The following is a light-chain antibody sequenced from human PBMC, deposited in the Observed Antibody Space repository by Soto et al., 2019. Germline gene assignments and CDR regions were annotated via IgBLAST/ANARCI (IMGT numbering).Light chain of an antibody. CDR3: LLYYGGAPV. J-gene: IGLJ3*02. CDR2: STS. V-gene: IGLV7-43*01. CDR1: TGAVTSGYY. Sequence: QTVVTQEPSLTVSPGVTVTLTCASSTGAVTSGYYPNWFQQKPGQAPTALIYSTSNKHSWTPARFSGSLLGGKAALTLSGVQPEDEAEYYCLLYYGGAPVFGGGTKVTVL.